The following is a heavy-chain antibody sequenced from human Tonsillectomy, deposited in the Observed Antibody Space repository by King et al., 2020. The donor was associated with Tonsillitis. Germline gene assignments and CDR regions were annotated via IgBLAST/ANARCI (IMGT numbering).Heavy chain of an antibody. CDR3: APTRGNIQYYFDY. J-gene: IGHJ4*02. D-gene: IGHD3-10*01. Sequence: DVQLVESGGGLVQPGGSLRLSCAASGFTFSDYAMSWVRQAPGKGLEWVSAISGSFGSTYYADSVKGRFTISRDNSKNTLFLQMNSLRAEDTAVYYCAPTRGNIQYYFDYWGRGNLVTVSS. CDR2: ISGSFGST. CDR1: GFTFSDYA. V-gene: IGHV3-23*04.